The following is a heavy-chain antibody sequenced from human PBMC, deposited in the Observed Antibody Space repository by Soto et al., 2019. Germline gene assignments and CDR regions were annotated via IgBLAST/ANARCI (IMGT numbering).Heavy chain of an antibody. CDR2: IPYHGDVN. D-gene: IGHD2-2*01. Sequence: QVQLVESGGGVVQPGKSLTISCAASGFTFDRFAMHWVRQAPGKGLEWVAFIPYHGDVNNYTDSVKGRFTISRDNSKNLLYLHMRNLTLEDTAVYYCARGPTSYCSSASCYPNWFDPWGQGTLVTVSS. J-gene: IGHJ5*02. V-gene: IGHV3-30-3*01. CDR3: ARGPTSYCSSASCYPNWFDP. CDR1: GFTFDRFA.